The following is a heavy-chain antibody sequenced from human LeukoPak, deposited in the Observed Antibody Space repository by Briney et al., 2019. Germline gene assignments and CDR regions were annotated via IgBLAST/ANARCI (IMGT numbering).Heavy chain of an antibody. CDR2: VHTSGST. CDR3: ARAPEGYRSAWYDY. D-gene: IGHD6-19*01. CDR1: GDSISGYY. J-gene: IGHJ4*02. V-gene: IGHV4-4*07. Sequence: KTSEALSLTCSVSGDSISGYYWNWIRQPAGKGLEWIGRVHTSGSTDHNPSLKSRVTLSVDTSKNQISLNLNSVTAADTAVYFCARAPEGYRSAWYDYWGQGTLVTVSS.